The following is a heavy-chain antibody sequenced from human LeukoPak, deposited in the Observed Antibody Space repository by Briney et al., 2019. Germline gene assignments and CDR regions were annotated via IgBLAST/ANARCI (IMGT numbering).Heavy chain of an antibody. V-gene: IGHV3-48*01. CDR1: GFTVSSFD. J-gene: IGHJ4*02. Sequence: GGSLRLSCAASGFTVSSFDMNWVRQAPGKGLEWLSCMTTTPDTIYYADSVKGRFTISRDNAKNSLYLQMNSLKVEDTAVYYCARRFDSWGRGTLVTVSS. CDR2: MTTTPDTI. CDR3: ARRFDS.